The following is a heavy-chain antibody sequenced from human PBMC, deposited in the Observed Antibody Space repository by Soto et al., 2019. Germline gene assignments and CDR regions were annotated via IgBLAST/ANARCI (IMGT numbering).Heavy chain of an antibody. CDR2: MNRNSGNR. Sequence: ASAEVSCKASESTFMNYAISWERQDTEPGVEWMGWMNRNSGNRGYAVKSQVRASMTRNTSIYTVHLEQSSLASADTSAYYCVRMESSGTLKWFDASGQGTLVTDS. CDR3: VRMESSGTLKWFDA. D-gene: IGHD1-1*01. J-gene: IGHJ5*02. CDR1: ESTFMNYA. V-gene: IGHV1-8*01.